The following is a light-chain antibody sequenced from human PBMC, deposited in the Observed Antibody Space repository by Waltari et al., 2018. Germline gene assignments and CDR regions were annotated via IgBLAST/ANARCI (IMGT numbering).Light chain of an antibody. Sequence: DIQMTQSPSSLSASVGDRVTITCRASQSISSYLSWYQQKPGRAPKVLIYAASSLESGVPSRCSGSGSGRDFTLIISSLQTEDFATYSCQQSYSQTRTFGQGTKVEI. CDR2: AAS. CDR1: QSISSY. CDR3: QQSYSQTRT. V-gene: IGKV1-39*01. J-gene: IGKJ1*01.